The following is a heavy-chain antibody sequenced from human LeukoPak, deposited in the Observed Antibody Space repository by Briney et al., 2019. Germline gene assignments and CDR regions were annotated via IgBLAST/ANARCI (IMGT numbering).Heavy chain of an antibody. CDR3: AREKFSDCSSTSCYINYFDY. CDR1: GFTFSSYS. V-gene: IGHV3-48*01. J-gene: IGHJ4*02. CDR2: ISSSSSTI. Sequence: GGSLRLSCAASGFTFSSYSMNWVRRAPGKGLEWVSYISSSSSTIYYADSVKGRFTISRDNAKNSLYLQMNSLRAEDTAVYYCAREKFSDCSSTSCYINYFDYWGQGTLVTVSS. D-gene: IGHD2-2*02.